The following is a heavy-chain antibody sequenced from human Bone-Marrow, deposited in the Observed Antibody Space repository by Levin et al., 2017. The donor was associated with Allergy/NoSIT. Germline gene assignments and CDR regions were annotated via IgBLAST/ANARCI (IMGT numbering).Heavy chain of an antibody. CDR2: ISGGSGTI. CDR3: ATSLGISFFDH. V-gene: IGHV3-48*04. Sequence: GGSLRLSCAASGFSFSTYSLNWVRQAPGKGLEWVSYISGGSGTIHYADSVKGRFTISRDNAKNSLSLQMNSLRAEDTAVYYCATSLGISFFDHWGQGTLVTVSS. J-gene: IGHJ4*02. CDR1: GFSFSTYS. D-gene: IGHD3-16*01.